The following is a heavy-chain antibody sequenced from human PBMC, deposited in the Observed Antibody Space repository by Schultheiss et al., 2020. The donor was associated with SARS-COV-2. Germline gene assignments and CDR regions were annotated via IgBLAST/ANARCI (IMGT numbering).Heavy chain of an antibody. Sequence: GGSLRLSCAASGFTFSSYAMSWVRQAPGKGLEWVSAISGSGGSTYYADSVKGRFTISRDNSKNTLYLQINSLRAEDTAVYYCARDLGVTGTTAYYWGQGTLVTVSS. CDR3: ARDLGVTGTTAYY. V-gene: IGHV3-23*01. CDR1: GFTFSSYA. D-gene: IGHD1-7*01. CDR2: ISGSGGST. J-gene: IGHJ4*02.